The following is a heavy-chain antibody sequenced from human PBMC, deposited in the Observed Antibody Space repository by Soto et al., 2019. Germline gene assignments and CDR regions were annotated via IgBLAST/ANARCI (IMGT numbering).Heavy chain of an antibody. CDR2: INPNSGGT. CDR1: GYTFTGYY. J-gene: IGHJ4*02. V-gene: IGHV1-2*04. D-gene: IGHD3-10*01. CDR3: ARGPLPYYYGSGSRSYFDY. Sequence: ASVKVSCKASGYTFTGYYMHWVRQAPGQGLEWMGWINPNSGGTNYAQKFQGWVTMTRDTSISTAYMELSRLRSDDTAVYYCARGPLPYYYGSGSRSYFDYWGQGTLVTVSS.